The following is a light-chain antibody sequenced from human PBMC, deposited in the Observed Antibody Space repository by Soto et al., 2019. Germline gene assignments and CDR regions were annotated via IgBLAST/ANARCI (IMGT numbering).Light chain of an antibody. Sequence: QSVLTQPASVSGSPGQSITISCSGSSSNIGGNSVSWYQQLPGTAPKLLIYDDNKRPSGIPDRFSGSKSGTSATLGITGFQTGDETDHYCGSWDSSLSAYVFGTGTKVTVL. CDR2: DDN. J-gene: IGLJ1*01. V-gene: IGLV1-51*01. CDR3: GSWDSSLSAYV. CDR1: SSNIGGNS.